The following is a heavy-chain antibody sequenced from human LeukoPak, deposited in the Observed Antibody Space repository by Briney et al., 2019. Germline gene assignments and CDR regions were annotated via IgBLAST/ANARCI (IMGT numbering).Heavy chain of an antibody. CDR2: INHSGYT. D-gene: IGHD4-17*01. V-gene: IGHV4-34*01. J-gene: IGHJ4*02. Sequence: SETLSLTCAVSGVSFNDYYWSWVRQTPGKGLEWIGEINHSGYTNDSPSLKSRVTLSIDTSRKQFSLNLRSVTVADTGIYYCMRMTTGHDYWGQGTLVTVSS. CDR1: GVSFNDYY. CDR3: MRMTTGHDY.